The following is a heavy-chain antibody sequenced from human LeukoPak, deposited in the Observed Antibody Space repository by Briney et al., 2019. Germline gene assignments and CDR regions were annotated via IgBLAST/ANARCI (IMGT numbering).Heavy chain of an antibody. J-gene: IGHJ4*02. Sequence: GGSLRLSCAAPGFTFSSYVMSWVRQAPGKGLEWVSGIHGSGGSTFYADSVKGRFTISRDNSKNTLYLQMNSLRAEDTAVYYCAKVAAAAILSFFDYWGRGTLVTVSS. V-gene: IGHV3-23*01. CDR3: AKVAAAAILSFFDY. CDR1: GFTFSSYV. D-gene: IGHD2-2*02. CDR2: IHGSGGST.